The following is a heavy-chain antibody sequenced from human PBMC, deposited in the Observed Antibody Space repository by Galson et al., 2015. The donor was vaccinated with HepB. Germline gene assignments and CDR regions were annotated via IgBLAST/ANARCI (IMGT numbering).Heavy chain of an antibody. D-gene: IGHD3-22*01. CDR2: ISYDGSNK. Sequence: SLRLSCAASGFTFSSYAMHWVRQAPGKGLEWVAVISYDGSNKYYADSVKGRFTISRDNSKNTLYLQMNSLRAEDTAVYYCARAWDDDSSGYYFDYWGQGTLVTVSS. J-gene: IGHJ4*02. V-gene: IGHV3-30*04. CDR1: GFTFSSYA. CDR3: ARAWDDDSSGYYFDY.